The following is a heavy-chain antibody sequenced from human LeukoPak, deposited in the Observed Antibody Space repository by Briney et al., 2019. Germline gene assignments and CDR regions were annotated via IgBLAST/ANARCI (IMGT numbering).Heavy chain of an antibody. CDR2: ISAYNGNT. V-gene: IGHV1-18*01. D-gene: IGHD6-13*01. CDR1: GYTFTNYG. J-gene: IGHJ4*02. CDR3: ARDQQQLATFDY. Sequence: GASVKVSCKASGYTFTNYGISWVRQAPGQGLEWMGWISAYNGNTKSAQKFQGRVTMTTDTSTSTAYMELSSLRSDDTAVYFCARDQQQLATFDYWGQGTLVTASS.